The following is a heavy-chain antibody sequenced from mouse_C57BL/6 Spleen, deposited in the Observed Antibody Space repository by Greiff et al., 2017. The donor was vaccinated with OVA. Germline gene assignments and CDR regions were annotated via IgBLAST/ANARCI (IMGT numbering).Heavy chain of an antibody. J-gene: IGHJ4*01. CDR1: GFTFSDYG. CDR2: ISSGSSTI. CDR3: ARRTYYNDYNYAMDY. Sequence: DVKLQESGGGLVKPGGSLKLSCAASGFTFSDYGMHWVRQAPEKGLEWVAYISSGSSTIYYADTVKGRFTLSRDTAKNTLFLQLTSLRSEDTAMYDCARRTYYNDYNYAMDYWGQGTSVTVSS. V-gene: IGHV5-17*01. D-gene: IGHD2-13*01.